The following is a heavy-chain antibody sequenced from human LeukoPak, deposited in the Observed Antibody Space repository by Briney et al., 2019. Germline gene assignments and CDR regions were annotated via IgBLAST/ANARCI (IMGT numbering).Heavy chain of an antibody. J-gene: IGHJ5*02. V-gene: IGHV3-30-3*01. CDR1: GFTFSSYA. CDR3: ARAPFYGDYGGWFDP. Sequence: GRSLRLSCAASGFTFSSYAMHWVRQAPGKGLEWVAVISYDGSNKYYADSVKGRFTISRDNSKNTLYLQMNSLRAEDTAVYYCARAPFYGDYGGWFDPWGQGTLVTVSS. D-gene: IGHD4-17*01. CDR2: ISYDGSNK.